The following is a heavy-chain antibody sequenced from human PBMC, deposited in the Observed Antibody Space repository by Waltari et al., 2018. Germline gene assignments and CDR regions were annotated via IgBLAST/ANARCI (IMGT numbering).Heavy chain of an antibody. CDR3: ARDTVGEYSYGNFDY. CDR2: ISSRTSYI. Sequence: EVQLVESGGGLVKPGGSLRLSCAASGFTFNTYSMNWVRQAPGKGLEWVSSISSRTSYIYYADSVKGRFTISRDNAKNSLYLQMNSLRAEDTAVYYCARDTVGEYSYGNFDYWGQGTLVTVSS. D-gene: IGHD5-18*01. J-gene: IGHJ4*02. CDR1: GFTFNTYS. V-gene: IGHV3-21*01.